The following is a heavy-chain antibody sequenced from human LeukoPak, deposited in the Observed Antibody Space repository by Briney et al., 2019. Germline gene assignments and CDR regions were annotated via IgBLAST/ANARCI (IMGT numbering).Heavy chain of an antibody. CDR2: ISYDGSNK. Sequence: GGSLRLSCAASGFTFSSYGMHWVRQAPGKGLEWVAVISYDGSNKYYADSVKGRFTISRDNSKNTLYLQMNSLRAEDTAVYYCAKDQGGYCTTGVFFTLDYWGQGTLVTVSS. J-gene: IGHJ4*02. CDR1: GFTFSSYG. D-gene: IGHD2-8*01. CDR3: AKDQGGYCTTGVFFTLDY. V-gene: IGHV3-30*18.